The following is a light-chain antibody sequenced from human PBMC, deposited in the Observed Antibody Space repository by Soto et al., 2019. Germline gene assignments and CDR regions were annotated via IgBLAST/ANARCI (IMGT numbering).Light chain of an antibody. Sequence: QSVLTQPASVSGSPGQSLTISCTGNSNDVGGYNYVSWYQHYPGKAPKLMIYDVSNRPSGVSNRFSGSKSGNTASLTISGLQAADEAAYYCSSYTSSATYVFGTGTKVTVL. CDR3: SSYTSSATYV. V-gene: IGLV2-14*03. CDR1: SNDVGGYNY. J-gene: IGLJ1*01. CDR2: DVS.